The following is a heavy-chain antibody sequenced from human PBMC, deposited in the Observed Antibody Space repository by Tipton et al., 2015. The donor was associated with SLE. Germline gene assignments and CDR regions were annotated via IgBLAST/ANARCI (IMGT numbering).Heavy chain of an antibody. J-gene: IGHJ3*02. Sequence: SLRLSCAASGFTFSSFGMHWVRQAPGKGLAWVAFISYDGSNEYYADSVKGRFTISRDNSKNTLYLQMNSLRAEDTAVYYCASRDMSAFDIWGQGTMVTVSS. V-gene: IGHV3-30*03. CDR2: ISYDGSNE. CDR3: ASRDMSAFDI. D-gene: IGHD2-15*01. CDR1: GFTFSSFG.